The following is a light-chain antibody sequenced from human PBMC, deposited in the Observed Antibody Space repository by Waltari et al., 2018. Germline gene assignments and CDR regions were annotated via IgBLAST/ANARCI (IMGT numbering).Light chain of an antibody. CDR2: GAS. Sequence: IVLTQSPGTLSLSPGERATLSCRASQSVNNNYLAWYQQKPGQAPRLLIYGASTRATGIPDRFRGSGSGTDFTLTISRLEPEDFAAYYCQQYATSPEAFGGGTKVDIK. CDR3: QQYATSPEA. V-gene: IGKV3-20*01. CDR1: QSVNNNY. J-gene: IGKJ4*01.